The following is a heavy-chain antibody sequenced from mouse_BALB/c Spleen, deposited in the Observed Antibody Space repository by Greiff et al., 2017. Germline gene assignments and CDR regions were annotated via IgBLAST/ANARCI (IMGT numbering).Heavy chain of an antibody. D-gene: IGHD4-1*02. J-gene: IGHJ2*01. CDR2: ISSGGST. CDR3: ARGQLLYFDY. V-gene: IGHV5-6-5*01. Sequence: DVHLVESGGGLVKPGGSLKLSCAASGFTFSSYAMSWVRQTPEKRLEWVASISSGGSTYYPDSVKGRFTISRDNARNILYLQMSSLRSEDTAMYYCARGQLLYFDYWGQGTTLTVSS. CDR1: GFTFSSYA.